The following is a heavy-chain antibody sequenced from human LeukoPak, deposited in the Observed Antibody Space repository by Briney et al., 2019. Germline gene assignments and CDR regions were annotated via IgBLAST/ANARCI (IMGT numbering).Heavy chain of an antibody. J-gene: IGHJ4*02. CDR1: GYTFTGYY. CDR2: INPNSGGT. Sequence: ASVKVSCKASGYTFTGYYMHWVRQAPGQGLEWMRWINPNSGGTNYAQKFQGRVTMTRDTSISTAYMELSRLRSDDTAVYYCARKTGSGYVAYDYWGQGTLVTVSS. V-gene: IGHV1-2*02. D-gene: IGHD5-12*01. CDR3: ARKTGSGYVAYDY.